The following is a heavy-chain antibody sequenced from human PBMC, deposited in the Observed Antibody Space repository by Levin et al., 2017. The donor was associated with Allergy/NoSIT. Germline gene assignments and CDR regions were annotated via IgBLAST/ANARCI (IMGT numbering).Heavy chain of an antibody. CDR2: IKSKTDGGTT. CDR3: TTLMVYATYNFDY. V-gene: IGHV3-15*01. CDR1: GFTFSNAW. J-gene: IGHJ4*02. Sequence: GGSLRLSCAASGFTFSNAWMSWVRQAPGKGLEWVGRIKSKTDGGTTDYAAPVKGRFTISRDDSKNTLYLQMNSLKTEDTAVYYCTTLMVYATYNFDYWGQGTLVTVSS. D-gene: IGHD2-8*01.